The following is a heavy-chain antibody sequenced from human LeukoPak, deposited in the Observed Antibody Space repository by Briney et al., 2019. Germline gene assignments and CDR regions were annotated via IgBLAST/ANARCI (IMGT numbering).Heavy chain of an antibody. CDR2: INTDGSST. Sequence: GGSLRLSCAASGFTFSSYWMHWVRQAPGKGLVWVSRINTDGSSTSYADSVKGRFTISRDNAKNTLYLQMNSLRAEDTAVYYCSGRVTIFGVVIDYWGQGTLVTVSS. CDR1: GFTFSSYW. CDR3: SGRVTIFGVVIDY. V-gene: IGHV3-74*01. D-gene: IGHD3-3*01. J-gene: IGHJ4*02.